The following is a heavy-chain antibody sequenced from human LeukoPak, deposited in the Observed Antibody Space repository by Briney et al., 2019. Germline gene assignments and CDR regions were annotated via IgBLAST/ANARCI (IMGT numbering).Heavy chain of an antibody. J-gene: IGHJ4*02. CDR3: ARRFASSQFFSDY. CDR1: GFTFNNYA. D-gene: IGHD2-2*01. V-gene: IGHV3-64*01. CDR2: ISSNGVSA. Sequence: GGSLRLSCAASGFTFNNYAMHWVRQAPGKGLEYVPGISSNGVSAYYANSVKGRFTISRDNSKNTLYLQMASLTAEDMAVYYCARRFASSQFFSDYWGQGALVTVSS.